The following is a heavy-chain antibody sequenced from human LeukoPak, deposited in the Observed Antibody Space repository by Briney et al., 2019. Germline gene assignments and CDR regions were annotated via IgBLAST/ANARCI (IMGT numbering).Heavy chain of an antibody. D-gene: IGHD4-17*01. CDR1: GFTLSTYW. CDR2: IKHDGSEK. V-gene: IGHV3-7*01. Sequence: GGSLRLSCVASGFTLSTYWMTWVRQAPGKGLEWVANIKHDGSEKHYVNSVKGRFTISRDNAKNLVYLQMNSLRGEDTAMYYCAGSTVTTNYWGQGTLVTVSS. CDR3: AGSTVTTNY. J-gene: IGHJ4*02.